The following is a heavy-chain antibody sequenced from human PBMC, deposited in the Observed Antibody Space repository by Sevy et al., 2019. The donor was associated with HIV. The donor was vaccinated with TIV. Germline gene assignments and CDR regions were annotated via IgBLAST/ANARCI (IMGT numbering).Heavy chain of an antibody. V-gene: IGHV4-59*01. D-gene: IGHD1-26*01. Sequence: SETLSLTCTVSGGSISDYYWSWIRQAPGRGLEWIGYINHNSGNSNYNPSLKSRVTISVDTSRNQFSLKVTSMTAAYTAVYYCARDSGYSGTYYPFAYWGQGALVTVSS. CDR3: ARDSGYSGTYYPFAY. J-gene: IGHJ4*02. CDR2: INHNSGNS. CDR1: GGSISDYY.